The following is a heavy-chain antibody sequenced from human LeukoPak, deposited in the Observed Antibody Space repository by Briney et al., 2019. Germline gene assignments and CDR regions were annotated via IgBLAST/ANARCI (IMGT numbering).Heavy chain of an antibody. CDR1: GESLNYYY. V-gene: IGHV4-34*12. D-gene: IGHD5-24*01. CDR3: ASGAWATRLHS. J-gene: IGHJ4*02. Sequence: SDTLSLTCAVYGESLNYYYWSWIRQSPEKGLEWIGEVFDGKTTNYSPSLKSRVTISAVTSSNQFSLNLKSVTAADTAVYYCASGAWATRLHSWAQGTLVIVSS. CDR2: VFDGKTT.